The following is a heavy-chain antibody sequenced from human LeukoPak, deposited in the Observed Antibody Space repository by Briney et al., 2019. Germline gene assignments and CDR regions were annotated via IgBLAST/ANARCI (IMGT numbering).Heavy chain of an antibody. Sequence: ASVKVSCKASGYTFTGYYMHWVRQAPGQGLEWMGRIIPILGIANYAQKFQGRVTITADKSTSTAYMELSSLRSEDTAVYYCARGLTRDIVVVPAAHGLDYWGQGTLVTVSS. CDR1: GYTFTGYY. J-gene: IGHJ4*02. D-gene: IGHD2-2*01. CDR2: IIPILGIA. CDR3: ARGLTRDIVVVPAAHGLDY. V-gene: IGHV1-69*04.